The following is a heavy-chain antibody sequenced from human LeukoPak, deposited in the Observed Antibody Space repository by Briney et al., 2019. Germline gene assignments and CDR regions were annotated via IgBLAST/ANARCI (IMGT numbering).Heavy chain of an antibody. J-gene: IGHJ4*02. V-gene: IGHV3-30*02. CDR2: IRYDGSNK. CDR1: GFTFSSYG. CDR3: ARADYSNSLFDY. D-gene: IGHD4-11*01. Sequence: GGSLRLSCAASGFTFSSYGMHWVRQAPGKGLEWVAFIRYDGSNKYYADSVKGRFTISRDNSKNTLYLQMNSLRAEDTAVSYRARADYSNSLFDYWGPGTLVTVSS.